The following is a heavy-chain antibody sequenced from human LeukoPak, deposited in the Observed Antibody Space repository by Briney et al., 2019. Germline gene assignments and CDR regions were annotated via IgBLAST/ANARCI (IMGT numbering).Heavy chain of an antibody. CDR3: ARVDSAGAIYDSSGYYFGY. J-gene: IGHJ4*02. CDR1: GFTFSSYG. V-gene: IGHV3-33*01. CDR2: IWYDGSNK. Sequence: GGSLRLSCAASGFTFSSYGMHWVRQAPGKGLEWVAVIWYDGSNKYYADSVKGRFTISRDNSKNTLYLQMNSLRAEDTAVYYCARVDSAGAIYDSSGYYFGYWGQGTLVTVSS. D-gene: IGHD3-22*01.